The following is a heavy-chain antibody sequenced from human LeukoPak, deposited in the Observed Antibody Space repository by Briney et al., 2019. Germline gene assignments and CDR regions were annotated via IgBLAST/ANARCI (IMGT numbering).Heavy chain of an antibody. CDR3: VRDNPRCCGVIPANIDDY. V-gene: IGHV3-48*01. D-gene: IGHD2-21*01. CDR2: INGGGSPI. Sequence: GGSLRLSCAASGFIFSRDSMNWVRQAPGKGLEWVSYINGGGSPILYADSVRGRFTISRDNAKNSLYLQMNSLRAEDTAVYYCVRDNPRCCGVIPANIDDYWGQGTLVTVSS. CDR1: GFIFSRDS. J-gene: IGHJ4*02.